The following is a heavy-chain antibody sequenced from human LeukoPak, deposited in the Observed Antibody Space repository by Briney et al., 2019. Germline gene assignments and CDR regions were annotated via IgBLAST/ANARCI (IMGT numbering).Heavy chain of an antibody. J-gene: IGHJ4*02. CDR1: GYTFTSYG. V-gene: IGHV1-18*01. Sequence: ASVKVSCKASGYTFTSYGISWVRQAPGQGLEWMGWISAYNGNTNYAQKLQGRVTMTTDTSTSTAYMELRSLRSDDTAVYYCARVRTPDSSGWYSRQYYFDYWGQGTLVTVSS. D-gene: IGHD6-19*01. CDR3: ARVRTPDSSGWYSRQYYFDY. CDR2: ISAYNGNT.